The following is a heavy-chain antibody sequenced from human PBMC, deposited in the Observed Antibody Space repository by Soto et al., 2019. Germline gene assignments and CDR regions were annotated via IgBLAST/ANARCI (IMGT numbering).Heavy chain of an antibody. V-gene: IGHV4-38-2*01. Sequence: PSETLSLTCAVSGYSISSGYYWGWIRQPPGKGLEWIGSIYHSGSTYYNPSLKSRVTISVDTSKNQFSLKLSSVTAADTAVYYCASHPYCSSTSCYAVGGYYFDYWGQGTLVTVSS. D-gene: IGHD2-2*01. CDR1: GYSISSGYY. J-gene: IGHJ4*02. CDR2: IYHSGST. CDR3: ASHPYCSSTSCYAVGGYYFDY.